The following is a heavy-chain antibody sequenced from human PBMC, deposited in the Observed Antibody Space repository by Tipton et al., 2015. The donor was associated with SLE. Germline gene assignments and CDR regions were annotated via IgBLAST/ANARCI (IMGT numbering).Heavy chain of an antibody. CDR3: ARDGSGIRWFDP. Sequence: TLSLTCAVYGGSFSGYYWSWIRQPPGKGLEWIGEINHRGSTNYNPSLKSRVTISVDTSKNQFSLKLSSVTAADTAVYYCARDGSGIRWFDPWGQGTLVAVSS. D-gene: IGHD2-21*02. CDR1: GGSFSGYY. V-gene: IGHV4-34*01. J-gene: IGHJ5*02. CDR2: INHRGST.